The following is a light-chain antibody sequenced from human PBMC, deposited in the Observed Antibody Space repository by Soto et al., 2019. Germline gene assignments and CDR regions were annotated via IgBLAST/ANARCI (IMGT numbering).Light chain of an antibody. J-gene: IGKJ1*01. CDR1: QSVSSRY. CDR2: DAS. Sequence: EIQLTQSPCTLSSSLGDRATISCRASQSVSSRYLAWYQQKRGKAPRLLIYDASSRATGIPERFSGSGSGTDFTLTISRLEPEDFEMYYCQQYGSYPWTFGQGTKVDIK. V-gene: IGKV3-20*01. CDR3: QQYGSYPWT.